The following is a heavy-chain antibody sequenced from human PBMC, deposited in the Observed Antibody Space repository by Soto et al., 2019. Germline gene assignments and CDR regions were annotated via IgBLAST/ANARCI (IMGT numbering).Heavy chain of an antibody. J-gene: IGHJ6*03. Sequence: GGSLRLSCAASGFTFSSYWMSWVRQAPGKGLEWVANIKQDGSEKYYVDSVKGRFTISRDNAKNSLYLQMNSLRAEDTAVYYCARGGSWYYYYYYMDVWGKGTTVTVSS. CDR2: IKQDGSEK. CDR1: GFTFSSYW. CDR3: ARGGSWYYYYYYMDV. D-gene: IGHD6-13*01. V-gene: IGHV3-7*03.